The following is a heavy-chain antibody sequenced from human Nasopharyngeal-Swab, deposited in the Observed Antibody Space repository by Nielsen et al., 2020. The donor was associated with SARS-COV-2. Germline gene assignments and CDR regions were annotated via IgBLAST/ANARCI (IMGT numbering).Heavy chain of an antibody. J-gene: IGHJ4*02. CDR1: GFTFSSYA. Sequence: GESLKISCAASGFTFSSYAMSWVRQAPGKGLEWVSSISSSSYIYYADSVKGRFTISRDNAKNSLYLQMNSLRAEDTAVYYCARGPYGDYFDYWGQGTLVTVSS. V-gene: IGHV3-21*01. CDR3: ARGPYGDYFDY. CDR2: ISSSSYI. D-gene: IGHD4-17*01.